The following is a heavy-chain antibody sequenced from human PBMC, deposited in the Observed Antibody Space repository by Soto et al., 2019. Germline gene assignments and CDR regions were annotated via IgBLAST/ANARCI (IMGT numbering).Heavy chain of an antibody. CDR3: AKDRGTARIGDYGMDV. J-gene: IGHJ6*02. D-gene: IGHD3-10*01. CDR1: GFTFSSYG. CDR2: ISYDGSNK. V-gene: IGHV3-30*18. Sequence: GGSLRLFCAASGFTFSSYGMHWVRQAPGKGLEWVAVISYDGSNKYYADSVKGRFTISRDNSKNTLYLQMNSLRAEDTAVYYCAKDRGTARIGDYGMDVWGQGTTVTVSS.